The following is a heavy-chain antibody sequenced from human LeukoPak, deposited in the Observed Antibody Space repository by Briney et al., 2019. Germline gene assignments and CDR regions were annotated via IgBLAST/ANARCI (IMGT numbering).Heavy chain of an antibody. CDR3: ARDTTVASGMQF. CDR1: GGSISTYS. J-gene: IGHJ4*02. Sequence: SETLSLTCTVSGGSISTYSWTWIRHSPGKGLEWIGSVVTTTTNYSPALRSRVAISVHTSKNQFSLRLESVTTADTAVYYCARDTTVASGMQFWGQGALVTVSS. CDR2: VVTTTT. D-gene: IGHD6-19*01. V-gene: IGHV4-4*07.